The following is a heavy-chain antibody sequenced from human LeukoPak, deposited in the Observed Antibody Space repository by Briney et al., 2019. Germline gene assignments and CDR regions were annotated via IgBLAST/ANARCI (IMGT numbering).Heavy chain of an antibody. Sequence: PSETLSLTCTVSGGSISSYYWSWIRQPPGKGLEWIGYIYYSGSTNYNPSLKSRVTISVDTSKNQFSLKLSSVTAADTAVYYCAGGWSGSYFGYWGQGTLVTVSS. V-gene: IGHV4-59*08. J-gene: IGHJ4*02. D-gene: IGHD3-3*01. CDR2: IYYSGST. CDR1: GGSISSYY. CDR3: AGGWSGSYFGY.